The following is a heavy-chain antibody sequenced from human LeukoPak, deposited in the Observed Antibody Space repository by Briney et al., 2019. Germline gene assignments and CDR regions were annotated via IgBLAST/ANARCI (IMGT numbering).Heavy chain of an antibody. D-gene: IGHD3-22*01. J-gene: IGHJ6*03. CDR1: GGSFSGYY. CDR2: INHSGST. V-gene: IGHV4-34*01. CDR3: ARDRYYYDSSGYKYMDV. Sequence: PSETLSLTCAVYGGSFSGYYWSRIRQPPGKGLEWIGEINHSGSTNYNPSLKSRVTISVDTSKNQFSLKLNSVTAADTAVYYCARDRYYYDSSGYKYMDVWGKGTTVTVSS.